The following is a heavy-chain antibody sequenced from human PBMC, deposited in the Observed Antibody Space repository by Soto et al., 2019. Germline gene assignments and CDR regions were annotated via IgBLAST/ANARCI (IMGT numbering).Heavy chain of an antibody. J-gene: IGHJ5*02. Sequence: SLRLSCAASGFIFRSYGMHWVRQAPGKGLEWVAVIWYDGSNTYYADPVKGRFTISSDNSKNTLFLQMNSLRAEDTAVYYCASSAAWGRGTLVTVSS. CDR2: IWYDGSNT. V-gene: IGHV3-33*01. CDR3: ASSAA. CDR1: GFIFRSYG. D-gene: IGHD6-19*01.